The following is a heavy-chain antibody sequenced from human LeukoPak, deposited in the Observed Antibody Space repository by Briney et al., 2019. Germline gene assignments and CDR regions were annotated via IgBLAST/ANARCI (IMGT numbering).Heavy chain of an antibody. CDR3: ARAGGSGLIDY. CDR1: GGSISSYY. D-gene: IGHD6-19*01. Sequence: KPSETLSLTCTVSGGSISSYYWGWIRQPPGKGLEWIGSMYYSGSTYYNPPLKSRVTISINTSKNQFSLKLTSVTAADTAVYYCARAGGSGLIDYWGQGTLVTVSS. CDR2: MYYSGST. V-gene: IGHV4-39*07. J-gene: IGHJ4*02.